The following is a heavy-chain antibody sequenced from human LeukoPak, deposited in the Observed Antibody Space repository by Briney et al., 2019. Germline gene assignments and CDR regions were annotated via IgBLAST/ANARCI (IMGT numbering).Heavy chain of an antibody. CDR3: ARARYSSLDAFDI. V-gene: IGHV5-51*01. Sequence: GESLKISCKGSGYSFTSYWIGWVRQLPGLGLEWMGIIFPGDSDTRYSLPFQGQVTISADKSISTAYLQWSSLKASDTAMYYCARARYSSLDAFDIWGQGTMVTVSS. CDR2: IFPGDSDT. CDR1: GYSFTSYW. D-gene: IGHD6-13*01. J-gene: IGHJ3*02.